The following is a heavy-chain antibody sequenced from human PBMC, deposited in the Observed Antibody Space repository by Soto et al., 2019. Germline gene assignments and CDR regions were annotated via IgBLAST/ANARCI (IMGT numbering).Heavy chain of an antibody. D-gene: IGHD6-13*01. J-gene: IGHJ4*02. CDR2: IKQDGSEK. Sequence: GGSLRLSCAASGFTFSSYWMSWVRQAPGKGLEWVANIKQDGSEKYYVDSVKGRFTISRDNAKNSLYLQMNSLRAEDTAVYYCARSQWSSWNQYYFDYWGQGTLVTVSS. CDR3: ARSQWSSWNQYYFDY. CDR1: GFTFSSYW. V-gene: IGHV3-7*01.